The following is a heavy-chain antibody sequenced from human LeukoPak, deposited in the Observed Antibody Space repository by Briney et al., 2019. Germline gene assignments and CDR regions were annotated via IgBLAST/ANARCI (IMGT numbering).Heavy chain of an antibody. CDR2: INGDGSGT. CDR1: GFTFSGFW. CDR3: ARGGVSRTHDY. J-gene: IGHJ4*02. D-gene: IGHD3-3*01. V-gene: IGHV3-74*01. Sequence: GGSLRLSCAASGFTFSGFWMHWVRQAPGKGLVWVSHINGDGSGTSYADSVKGRFTISRDNAKNTLYLQMNSLRAEDTAVYYCARGGVSRTHDYWGQGTLVTVSS.